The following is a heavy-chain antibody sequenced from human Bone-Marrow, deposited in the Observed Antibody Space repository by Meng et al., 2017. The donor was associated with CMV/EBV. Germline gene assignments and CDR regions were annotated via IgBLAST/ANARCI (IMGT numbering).Heavy chain of an antibody. CDR3: ARVLFFGDPFDY. CDR1: GYNFIGYH. J-gene: IGHJ4*02. D-gene: IGHD4-17*01. V-gene: IGHV1-2*02. CDR2: INPSSGVT. Sequence: CKASGYNFIGYHIHWVRQAPGQGLEWMGWINPSSGVTKYAQRFQGRVTMTRDTSISTDYMELSSLRSDDTAVYYCARVLFFGDPFDYWGQGTLVTVSS.